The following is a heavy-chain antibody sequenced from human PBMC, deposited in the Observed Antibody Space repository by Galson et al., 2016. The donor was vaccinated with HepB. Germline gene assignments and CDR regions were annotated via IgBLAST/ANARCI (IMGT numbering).Heavy chain of an antibody. Sequence: TLSLTCPVSGGSISNADVHWSWIRQHPDRGPECNGHIFYTATSYHNPTLRSRVVLSVYPARSQFSLLVRSVTAADTALYYCARDTSLGGFDPWGRGTLVTVSS. CDR2: IFYTATS. CDR1: GGSISNADVH. V-gene: IGHV4-31*03. D-gene: IGHD3-16*01. J-gene: IGHJ5*02. CDR3: ARDTSLGGFDP.